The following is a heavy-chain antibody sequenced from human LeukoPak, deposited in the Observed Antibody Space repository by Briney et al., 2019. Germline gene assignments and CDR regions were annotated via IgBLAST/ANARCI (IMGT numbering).Heavy chain of an antibody. V-gene: IGHV3-7*01. D-gene: IGHD3-16*01. Sequence: GGSLRLSCAASGFTFSNYWMSWVRQAPRKGLEWVANIKQDGSETSYVDSVKGRFTISRDNAKNSLSLQMNSLRAEDTAVYYCVRGGGSHADWGQGTLVTVSS. CDR1: GFTFSNYW. CDR2: IKQDGSET. J-gene: IGHJ4*02. CDR3: VRGGGSHAD.